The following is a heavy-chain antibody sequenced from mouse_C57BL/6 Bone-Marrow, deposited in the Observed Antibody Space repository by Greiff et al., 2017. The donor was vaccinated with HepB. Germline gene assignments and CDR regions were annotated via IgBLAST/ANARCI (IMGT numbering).Heavy chain of an antibody. D-gene: IGHD1-2*01. CDR1: GYSITSGYY. Sequence: EVKLMESGPGLVKPSQSLSLTCSVTGYSITSGYYWNWIRQFPGNKLEWMGYISYDGSNNYNPSLKNRISITRDTSKNQFFLKLNSVTTEDTATYYCARRALPYYAMDYWGQGTSVTVSS. J-gene: IGHJ4*01. CDR2: ISYDGSN. V-gene: IGHV3-6*01. CDR3: ARRALPYYAMDY.